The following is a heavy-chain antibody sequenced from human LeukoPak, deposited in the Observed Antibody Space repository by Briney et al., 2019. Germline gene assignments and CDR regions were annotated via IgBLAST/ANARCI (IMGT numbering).Heavy chain of an antibody. CDR1: GGSISGYY. J-gene: IGHJ4*02. V-gene: IGHV4-59*01. CDR3: ARDLYDHDSSGYYEF. CDR2: IYESGST. Sequence: SETLSLTCTVSGGSISGYYWSWIRQPPGKALEWIGYIYESGSTDYNPSLKSRVTISRDTSKNQVSLKLTSVTAADTAVYYCARDLYDHDSSGYYEFWGQGTLVTVSS. D-gene: IGHD3-22*01.